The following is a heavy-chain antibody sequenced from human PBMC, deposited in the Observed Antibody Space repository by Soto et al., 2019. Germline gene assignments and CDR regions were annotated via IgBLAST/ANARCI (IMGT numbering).Heavy chain of an antibody. D-gene: IGHD1-26*01. Sequence: SDTLSLTFAAWGATFSNTAWWGWVRLPPGWGVEWIGEVYHSGTTNFDPSLKSRVTISLDMSKSLFSLTLTSLTAADTPVYYCASPGAGEVDVWGQGTLVTVSS. J-gene: IGHJ4*02. V-gene: IGHV4-4*02. CDR3: ASPGAGEVDV. CDR2: VYHSGTT. CDR1: GATFSNTAW.